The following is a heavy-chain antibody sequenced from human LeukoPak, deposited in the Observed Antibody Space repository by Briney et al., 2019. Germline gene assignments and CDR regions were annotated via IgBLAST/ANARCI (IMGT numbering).Heavy chain of an antibody. D-gene: IGHD5-18*01. Sequence: GGCLRLSCTPSGLTFGDHAIGWARQAGGGGREWVGFIIRKAYGGTTEYAASVKDRFTISRDDSNSIAYLQMNSLKTEDTAVYYCTRGPIYLWLYHGMDVWGQGTTVIVSS. J-gene: IGHJ6*02. CDR3: TRGPIYLWLYHGMDV. V-gene: IGHV3-49*04. CDR1: GLTFGDHA. CDR2: IIRKAYGGTT.